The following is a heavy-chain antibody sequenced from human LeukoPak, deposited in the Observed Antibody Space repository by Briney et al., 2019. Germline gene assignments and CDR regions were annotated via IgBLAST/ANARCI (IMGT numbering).Heavy chain of an antibody. D-gene: IGHD4-17*01. CDR2: INPNSGGT. CDR1: GYTFTGYY. CDR3: ARAPNGDYVELDP. V-gene: IGHV1-2*02. Sequence: ASVKVSCKASGYTFTGYYMHWVRQAPGQGLEWMGWINPNSGGTNYARKFQGRVTMTRDTSISTAYMELSRLRSDDTAVYYCARAPNGDYVELDPWGQGTLVTVSS. J-gene: IGHJ5*02.